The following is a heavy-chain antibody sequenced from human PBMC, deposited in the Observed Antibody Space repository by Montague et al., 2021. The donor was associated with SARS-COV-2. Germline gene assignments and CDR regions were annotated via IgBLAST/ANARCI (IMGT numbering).Heavy chain of an antibody. V-gene: IGHV3-30*04. Sequence: SLRLSCAASGFTFSSYAMHWVRQAPGKGLEWVAVISYDGSNKYYADSVKGRFTISRDNSKNTLYLQMNSLRAEDTAGYYCARELPGAPFIWGQGTMVTVSS. CDR1: GFTFSSYA. CDR3: ARELPGAPFI. J-gene: IGHJ3*02. D-gene: IGHD1-26*01. CDR2: ISYDGSNK.